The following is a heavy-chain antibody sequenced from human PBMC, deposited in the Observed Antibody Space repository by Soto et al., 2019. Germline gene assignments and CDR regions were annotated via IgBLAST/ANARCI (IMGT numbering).Heavy chain of an antibody. Sequence: SVKVSCKASGYTFTSYAMHWVRQAPGQRLEWMGWINAGNGNTKYSQKFQGRVTITRDTSASTAYMELSSLRSEDTAVYYCARVSLHYYYYGMDVWGQGTTVTVSS. V-gene: IGHV1-3*01. CDR2: INAGNGNT. CDR1: GYTFTSYA. J-gene: IGHJ6*02. CDR3: ARVSLHYYYYGMDV.